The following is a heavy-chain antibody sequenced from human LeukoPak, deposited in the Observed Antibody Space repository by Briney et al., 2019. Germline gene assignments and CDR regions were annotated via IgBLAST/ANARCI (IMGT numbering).Heavy chain of an antibody. D-gene: IGHD3-10*01. J-gene: IGHJ4*02. CDR1: GFTFSSYS. Sequence: GGSLRLSCAASGFTFSSYSMNWVRQAPGRGLEWVSYISSSSSTIYYADSVKGRFTISRDNAKNSLYLQMNSLRAEDTAVYYCASSRGSGSSPRYWGQGTLVTVSS. V-gene: IGHV3-48*04. CDR2: ISSSSSTI. CDR3: ASSRGSGSSPRY.